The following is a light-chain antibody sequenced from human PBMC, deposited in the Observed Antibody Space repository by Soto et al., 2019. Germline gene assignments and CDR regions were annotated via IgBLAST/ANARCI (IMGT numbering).Light chain of an antibody. CDR1: QSVSSN. CDR3: QQYNNSPPA. V-gene: IGKV3-15*01. J-gene: IGKJ1*01. Sequence: EIVVTQSPATLSVSPGERSTLSCMAIQSVSSNLAWYEQKDGQAPRILIYGASTRATGIPARFSGSGSGTEYTLTISSLQSEDFAVYYCQQYNNSPPAFGQGTKVDIK. CDR2: GAS.